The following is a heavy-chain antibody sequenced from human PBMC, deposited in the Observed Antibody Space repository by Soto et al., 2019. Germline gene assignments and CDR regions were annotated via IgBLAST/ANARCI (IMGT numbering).Heavy chain of an antibody. CDR1: EFTFSDSY. D-gene: IGHD3-10*01. V-gene: IGHV3-11*06. Sequence: QMQLVESGGGLVKPGGSMRLSCAASEFTFSDSYMSWIRQAPGKGLKWVAYISGSSGYTGYADSVKGRFTISRDNAKNSLYLQMNSLRAEDTAVYYCARDRGGYGPPDVWGQGTTVTVSS. CDR2: ISGSSGYT. CDR3: ARDRGGYGPPDV. J-gene: IGHJ6*02.